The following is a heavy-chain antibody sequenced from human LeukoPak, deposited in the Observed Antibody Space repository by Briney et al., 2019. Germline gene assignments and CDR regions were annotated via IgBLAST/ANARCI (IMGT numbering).Heavy chain of an antibody. CDR1: GGSLSGYY. D-gene: IGHD2-2*03. Sequence: SETLSLTCAVYGGSLSGYYWSWIRQPPGKGLEWMGEINHSGSTNYNPPLKSRVTISVDTSKHQFSLRLSSVTAADTAMYYCARGLDIVVVPAASHWFDHWGQGTLVTVSS. CDR2: INHSGST. V-gene: IGHV4-34*01. J-gene: IGHJ5*02. CDR3: ARGLDIVVVPAASHWFDH.